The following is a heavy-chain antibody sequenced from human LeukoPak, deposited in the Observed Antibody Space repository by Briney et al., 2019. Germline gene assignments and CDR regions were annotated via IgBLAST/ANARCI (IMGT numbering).Heavy chain of an antibody. V-gene: IGHV3-30*02. CDR3: GRGKREVPATGDY. Sequence: PGGSLRLSCAASGFTFSSYGMHWARRAPGKGLEWVAFIQYDGSDKYYADSVKGRFTVSRDNSKNTLYLQMNSLRVEDTAVYYCGRGKREVPATGDYWGQGTLVTVSS. CDR1: GFTFSSYG. D-gene: IGHD2-2*01. CDR2: IQYDGSDK. J-gene: IGHJ4*02.